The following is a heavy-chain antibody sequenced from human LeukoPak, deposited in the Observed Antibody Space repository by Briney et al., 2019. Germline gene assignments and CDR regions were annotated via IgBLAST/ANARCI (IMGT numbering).Heavy chain of an antibody. CDR2: ISYDGSNK. V-gene: IGHV3-30*04. CDR3: AKEGGEGYDILTGYYKAYYFDY. CDR1: GFTFSSYA. J-gene: IGHJ4*02. D-gene: IGHD3-9*01. Sequence: GRSLRLSCAASGFTFSSYAMHWVRQAPGKGLEWVAVISYDGSNKYYADSVKGRFTISRDNSKNTLYLQMNSLRAEDTAVYYCAKEGGEGYDILTGYYKAYYFDYWGQGTLVTVSS.